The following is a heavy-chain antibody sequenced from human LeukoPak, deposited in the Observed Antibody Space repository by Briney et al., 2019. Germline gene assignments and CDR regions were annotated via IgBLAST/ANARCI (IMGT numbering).Heavy chain of an antibody. V-gene: IGHV4-34*01. CDR1: GGSFSGYY. CDR2: INHSGST. Sequence: SETLSLTCAVYGGSFSGYYWSWIRQPPGKGLEWIGEINHSGSTNYNPSLKSRVTISVDTSKNQFSLKLSSVTAADTAVYYCVRRWLAPFDYWGQGTLVTVSS. CDR3: VRRWLAPFDY. D-gene: IGHD6-19*01. J-gene: IGHJ4*02.